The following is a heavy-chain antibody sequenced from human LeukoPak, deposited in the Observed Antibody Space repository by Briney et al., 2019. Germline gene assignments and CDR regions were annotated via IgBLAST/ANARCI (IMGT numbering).Heavy chain of an antibody. Sequence: SETLSLTCAVYGGSFSGYYWSWIRQPPGKGLEWIGEINHSGSTNYNPSLKSRVTISVDTSKNQFSLKLSSVTAADTAVYHCAMGIAAAGPFDYWGQGTLVTVSS. CDR2: INHSGST. V-gene: IGHV4-34*01. CDR1: GGSFSGYY. CDR3: AMGIAAAGPFDY. J-gene: IGHJ4*02. D-gene: IGHD6-13*01.